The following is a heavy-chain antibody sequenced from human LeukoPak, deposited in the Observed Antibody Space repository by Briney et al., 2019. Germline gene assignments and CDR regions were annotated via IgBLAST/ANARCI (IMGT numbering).Heavy chain of an antibody. V-gene: IGHV3-11*01. CDR1: GFTFSDYY. J-gene: IGHJ4*02. D-gene: IGHD3-22*01. Sequence: GGSLRLSCAASGFTFSDYYMSWIRQAPGKGLEWVSYISSSGSTIYYADSVKGRFTISRGNAKNSLYLQMNSLRAEDTAVYYCARDRYYYDSSGYYYGWGQGTLVTVSS. CDR3: ARDRYYYDSSGYYYG. CDR2: ISSSGSTI.